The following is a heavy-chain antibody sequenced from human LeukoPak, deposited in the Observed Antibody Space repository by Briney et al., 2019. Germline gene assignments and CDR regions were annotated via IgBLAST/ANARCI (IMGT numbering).Heavy chain of an antibody. J-gene: IGHJ5*02. D-gene: IGHD6-13*01. CDR3: ARGSGLAAAGPFDP. CDR2: INHSGST. Sequence: SETLSLTCAAYGGSFSGYYWSWIRQPPGKGLEWIGEINHSGSTNYNPSLKSRVTISVDTSKNQFSLKLSSVTAADTAVYYCARGSGLAAAGPFDPWGQGTLVTVSS. V-gene: IGHV4-34*01. CDR1: GGSFSGYY.